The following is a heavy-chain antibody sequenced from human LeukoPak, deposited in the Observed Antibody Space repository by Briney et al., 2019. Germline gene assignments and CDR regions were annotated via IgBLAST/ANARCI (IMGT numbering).Heavy chain of an antibody. CDR3: ATSSDAPANM. CDR2: IRQDGGAK. CDR1: GFTLSTYW. V-gene: IGHV3-7*01. J-gene: IGHJ4*02. D-gene: IGHD2-2*01. Sequence: VGALRLSCAVSGFTLSTYWMSWVRQAPGKGLEWVANIRQDGGAKYYVHSVRGRFTISRDNAKNSLYLQMNSLRAEDTGVYYCATSSDAPANMWGQGTLVTVSS.